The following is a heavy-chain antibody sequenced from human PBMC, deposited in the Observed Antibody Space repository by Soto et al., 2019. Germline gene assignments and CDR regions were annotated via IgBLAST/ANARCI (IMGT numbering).Heavy chain of an antibody. CDR2: FSGGRDTT. V-gene: IGHV3-23*01. J-gene: IGHJ4*02. Sequence: VQLLESGGGLVKPGGSLRLSCVASGFNFSSYSMSWVRQAPGQRLEWVATFSGGRDTTWHAESVKGRFTVSRDSSKNTLSLQMTSLRPEDTALYYCAKATSATCTGSICYSFDLWGQGTLVTVSS. CDR3: AKATSATCTGSICYSFDL. D-gene: IGHD2-21*01. CDR1: GFNFSSYS.